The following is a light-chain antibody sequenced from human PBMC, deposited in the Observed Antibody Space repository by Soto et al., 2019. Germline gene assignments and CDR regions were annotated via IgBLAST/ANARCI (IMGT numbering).Light chain of an antibody. V-gene: IGLV1-44*01. CDR1: SSNIGSNT. J-gene: IGLJ2*01. CDR3: AAWDDSLNGVV. Sequence: QSVLTQPPSASGTPGQRVTISCSGSSSNIGSNTVNWYQQLPGTDPKLLIYSNNHRPSGVPARCSASTSGTSASLAISWLQSEDEADYYCAAWDDSLNGVVFGGGTKLTVL. CDR2: SNN.